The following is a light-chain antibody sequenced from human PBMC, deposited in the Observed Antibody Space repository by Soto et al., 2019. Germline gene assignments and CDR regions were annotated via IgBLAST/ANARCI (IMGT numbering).Light chain of an antibody. CDR1: QGIRTW. J-gene: IGKJ2*01. CDR3: QQGDSYPYT. Sequence: DIQMTQSPSSVSASAGDRVAITCRASQGIRTWLAWYQQKPGNAPKLLIYAASRLQSGVPSRFSGSGSGTDFTLNINSLQPEDFATYFCQQGDSYPYTFGQGTRLEI. CDR2: AAS. V-gene: IGKV1-12*01.